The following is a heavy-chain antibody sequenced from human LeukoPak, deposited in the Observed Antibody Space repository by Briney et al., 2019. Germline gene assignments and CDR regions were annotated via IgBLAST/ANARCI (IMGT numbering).Heavy chain of an antibody. J-gene: IGHJ6*03. D-gene: IGHD1-26*01. CDR2: ISNRGTTI. V-gene: IGHV3-11*01. CDR3: ARSGHWDAAYYYYYMDV. Sequence: SGGSLRLSSAASGFTFSDYSMSWIRQAPGKGLEWVSYISNRGTTIHYADSVKGRFTISRDNAKNSLYLQMNSLRAEDTAVYYCARSGHWDAAYYYYYMDVWGNGTTVTVSS. CDR1: GFTFSDYS.